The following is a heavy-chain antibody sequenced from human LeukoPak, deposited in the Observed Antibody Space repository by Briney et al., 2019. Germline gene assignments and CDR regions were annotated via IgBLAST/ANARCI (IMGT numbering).Heavy chain of an antibody. D-gene: IGHD3-10*01. CDR2: INHSGST. J-gene: IGHJ5*02. Sequence: SETLSLTCAVYGGSFSGYYWSWIRQPPGKGLEWIGEINHSGSTNYNPSLKSRVTISVDTSKNQFSLKLSSVTAADTAVYYCARGFRITMVRGVRVVRPRWFDPWGQGTLVTVSS. CDR1: GGSFSGYY. CDR3: ARGFRITMVRGVRVVRPRWFDP. V-gene: IGHV4-34*01.